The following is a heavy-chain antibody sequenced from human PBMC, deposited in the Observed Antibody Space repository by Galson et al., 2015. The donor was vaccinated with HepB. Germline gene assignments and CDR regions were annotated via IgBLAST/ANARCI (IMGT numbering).Heavy chain of an antibody. Sequence: SLRLSCAASGFTFSFYRMNWVRQAPGKGLEWVSSISSSGNYIYYADSMKGRFTISRDNGKKPLYLQMNSLRAEDTAVYYCVRDGTSIAVAGDAFDIWGQGTMVTVSS. CDR3: VRDGTSIAVAGDAFDI. V-gene: IGHV3-21*01. J-gene: IGHJ3*02. CDR1: GFTFSFYR. CDR2: ISSSGNYI. D-gene: IGHD6-19*01.